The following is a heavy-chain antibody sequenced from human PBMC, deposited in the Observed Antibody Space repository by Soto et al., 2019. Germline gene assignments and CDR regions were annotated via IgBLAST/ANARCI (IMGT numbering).Heavy chain of an antibody. CDR2: IKHDTSEA. V-gene: IGHV3-7*03. D-gene: IGHD3-16*02. Sequence: VCSLRLGSAASGFKVSISWVSWFRQAPGKGLEWVGNIKHDTSEAHYADSVKGRFTITRDNIKNFLFLQMNGLRSDDTASYYCARDGLLFSGPYRPSRFDYWGLGTLVTVSS. J-gene: IGHJ4*02. CDR1: GFKVSISW. CDR3: ARDGLLFSGPYRPSRFDY.